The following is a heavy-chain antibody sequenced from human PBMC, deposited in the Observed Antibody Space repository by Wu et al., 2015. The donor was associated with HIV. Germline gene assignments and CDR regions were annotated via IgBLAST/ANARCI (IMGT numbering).Heavy chain of an antibody. J-gene: IGHJ4*02. Sequence: QVQVLQSGAEVKRPGASVKVSCKVSGYTLAELSMHWVRQAPGKGLEWMGGFDPEDGETIYAQKFQGRVTMTEDTSTDTAYMELSSLRSEDTAVYYCATALGLAVYFDYWGQGTLVTVSS. V-gene: IGHV1-24*01. CDR3: ATALGLAVYFDY. CDR1: GYTLAELS. CDR2: FDPEDGET. D-gene: IGHD7-27*01.